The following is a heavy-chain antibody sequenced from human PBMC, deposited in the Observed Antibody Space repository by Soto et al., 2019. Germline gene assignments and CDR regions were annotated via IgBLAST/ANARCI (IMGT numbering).Heavy chain of an antibody. CDR2: IWYDGSNK. CDR3: ARDSRYNGAFDI. V-gene: IGHV3-33*01. Sequence: GGSLRLSCAASGFTFSSYGMHWVRQAPGKGLEWVAVIWYDGSNKYYADSVKGRFTISRDNSKNTLYLQMNSLRAEDTAVYYCARDSRYNGAFDIWGQGTMVTVSS. D-gene: IGHD1-26*01. J-gene: IGHJ3*02. CDR1: GFTFSSYG.